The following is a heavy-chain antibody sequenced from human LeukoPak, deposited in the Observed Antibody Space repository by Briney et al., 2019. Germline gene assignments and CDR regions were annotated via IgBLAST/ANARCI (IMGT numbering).Heavy chain of an antibody. CDR3: AKVYYGSGSYNYFDY. J-gene: IGHJ4*02. CDR1: GFTFSSYG. D-gene: IGHD3-10*01. CDR2: IRYDGSNK. V-gene: IGHV3-30*02. Sequence: PGGSLRLSCAASGFTFSSYGMHWVRQAPGKGLEWVAFIRYDGSNKYYADSVKGRFTISRDNSKNTLYLQMNSLRAEDTAVYYCAKVYYGSGSYNYFDYWGQGTLVTVSS.